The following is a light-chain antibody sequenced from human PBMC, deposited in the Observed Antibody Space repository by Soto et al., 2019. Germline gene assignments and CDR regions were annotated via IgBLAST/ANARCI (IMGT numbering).Light chain of an antibody. CDR3: SSYTSSSIVV. Sequence: QSALTQPASVSGSPGQSITISCTGTSSDVGGYNYVSWYQQHPGKAPKLMIYDVSNRPLGVSNRFSGSKSGNTASLTISGLQAEDEADYYCSSYTSSSIVVFGGGTKVTVL. V-gene: IGLV2-14*01. CDR2: DVS. J-gene: IGLJ2*01. CDR1: SSDVGGYNY.